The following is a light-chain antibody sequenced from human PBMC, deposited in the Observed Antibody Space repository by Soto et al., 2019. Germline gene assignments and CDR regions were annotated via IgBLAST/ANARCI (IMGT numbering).Light chain of an antibody. CDR1: QYIGHY. Sequence: DIQVTQSPPSLSASVGDTITITYLAPQYIGHYLNWYQVKPGQAPKLLIYSESTLQIGVPSRFGGNGSETHFTLTINTLQFYEFAAYYCQSKYILPWTFGQGTKVDIK. CDR3: QSKYILPWT. CDR2: SES. J-gene: IGKJ1*01. V-gene: IGKV1-39*01.